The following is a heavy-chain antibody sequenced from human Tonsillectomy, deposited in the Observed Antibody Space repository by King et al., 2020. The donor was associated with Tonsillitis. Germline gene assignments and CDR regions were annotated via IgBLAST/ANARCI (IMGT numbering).Heavy chain of an antibody. CDR3: AKENDSGDYIPSY. V-gene: IGHV3-23*04. D-gene: IGHD4-17*01. CDR1: GFTFRSYA. Sequence: VQLVESGGGLVQPGGSLRLSCAASGFTFRSYAMSWVRQAPGKGLEWVSTISSSGGSTYYADSVKGRFTISRDNSKNTLYLQMNSLRAEDTAVYYCAKENDSGDYIPSYWGQGTLVTVSS. J-gene: IGHJ4*02. CDR2: ISSSGGST.